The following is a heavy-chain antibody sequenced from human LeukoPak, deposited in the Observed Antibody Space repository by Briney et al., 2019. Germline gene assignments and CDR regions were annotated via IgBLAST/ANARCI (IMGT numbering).Heavy chain of an antibody. J-gene: IGHJ2*01. Sequence: GGSLRLSCIASGFTFSSYDMHWVRQATGKGLEWVSAIGTAGDTFYPGSAKGRFTISRDNAKNSLFLQMNSLGAGDTAVYYCARDPKGYRYFDLWGRGTLVTVSP. CDR1: GFTFSSYD. CDR3: ARDPKGYRYFDL. CDR2: IGTAGDT. V-gene: IGHV3-13*01.